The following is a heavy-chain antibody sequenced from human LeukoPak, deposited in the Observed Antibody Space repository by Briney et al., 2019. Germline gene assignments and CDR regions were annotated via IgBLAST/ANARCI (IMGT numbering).Heavy chain of an antibody. J-gene: IGHJ6*02. CDR3: ARGSSFPQLIDYGMDV. D-gene: IGHD2/OR15-2a*01. V-gene: IGHV1-69*04. Sequence: ASVKVSCKASGGTFSSYAISWVRQAPGQGLEWMGRIIPILGIANYAQKFQGRVTITADKSTSTAYMELSSLRSEDTAVYYCARGSSFPQLIDYGMDVWGQGTTVTVSS. CDR2: IIPILGIA. CDR1: GGTFSSYA.